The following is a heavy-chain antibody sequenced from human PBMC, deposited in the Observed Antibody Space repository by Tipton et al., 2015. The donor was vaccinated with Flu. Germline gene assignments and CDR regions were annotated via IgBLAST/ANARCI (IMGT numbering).Heavy chain of an antibody. Sequence: LRLSCTVSGGSISSYYWSWIRRPPGKGLEWIGYIYYSGSTNYNPSLKSRVTISVDTSKNQFSLKLSSVTAADTAVYYCAREGSGWYRNWFDPWGQGTLVTVSS. D-gene: IGHD6-19*01. J-gene: IGHJ5*02. CDR2: IYYSGST. CDR1: GGSISSYY. V-gene: IGHV4-59*01. CDR3: AREGSGWYRNWFDP.